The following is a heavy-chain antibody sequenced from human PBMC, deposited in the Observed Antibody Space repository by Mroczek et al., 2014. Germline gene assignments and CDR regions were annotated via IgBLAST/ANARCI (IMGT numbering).Heavy chain of an antibody. J-gene: IGHJ4*02. D-gene: IGHD5-18*01. Sequence: QVQLQESGPGLVKPSETLSLTCTVSGGSISSYYWSWIRQPPGKGLEWIGYIYYSGSTNYNPSLKSRVTISVDTSKNQFSLKLSSVTAADTAVYYCAREAVRYSYGSPGXHFDYWGQGTLVHRLL. CDR2: IYYSGST. CDR3: AREAVRYSYGSPGXHFDY. CDR1: GGSISSYY. V-gene: IGHV4-59*01.